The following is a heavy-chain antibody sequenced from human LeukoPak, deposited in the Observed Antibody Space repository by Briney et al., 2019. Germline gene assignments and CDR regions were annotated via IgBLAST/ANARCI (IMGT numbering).Heavy chain of an antibody. CDR2: INWNGGST. J-gene: IGHJ6*02. CDR3: ARTLGYCSSTSCYVSYYYYGMDV. CDR1: GFTFDDYG. D-gene: IGHD2-2*01. Sequence: GGSLRLSCAASGFTFDDYGMSWVRQAPGKGLEWVSGINWNGGSTGYADSVKGRFTISRDNAENSLYLQMNSLRAEDTALYHCARTLGYCSSTSCYVSYYYYGMDVWGQGTTVTVSS. V-gene: IGHV3-20*01.